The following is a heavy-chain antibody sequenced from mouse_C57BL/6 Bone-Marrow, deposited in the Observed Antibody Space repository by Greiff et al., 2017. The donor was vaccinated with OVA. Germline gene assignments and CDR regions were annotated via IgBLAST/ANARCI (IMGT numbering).Heavy chain of an antibody. D-gene: IGHD1-1*01. V-gene: IGHV1-15*01. CDR3: ARGYGSSHWYFDV. Sequence: QVQLQQSGAELVRPGASVTLSCKASGYTFTDYEMHWVKQTPVHGLEWIGAIDPETGGTAYNQKFKGKAILTADKSSSTAYMELRSLTSEDSAVYYCARGYGSSHWYFDVWGTGTTVTVSS. CDR2: IDPETGGT. J-gene: IGHJ1*03. CDR1: GYTFTDYE.